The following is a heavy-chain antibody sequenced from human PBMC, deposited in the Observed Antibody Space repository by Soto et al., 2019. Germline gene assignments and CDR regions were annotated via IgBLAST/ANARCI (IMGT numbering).Heavy chain of an antibody. J-gene: IGHJ1*01. D-gene: IGHD4-17*01. V-gene: IGHV1-69*04. Sequence: ASVKVSCKASGGTFSSYTISWVRQAPGQGLEWMGRIIPILGIANYAQKFQGRVTITADKSTSTAYMELSSLRSEDTAVYYCARDDYGGNSDVLDEYFQHWGQGTLVTVSS. CDR2: IIPILGIA. CDR3: ARDDYGGNSDVLDEYFQH. CDR1: GGTFSSYT.